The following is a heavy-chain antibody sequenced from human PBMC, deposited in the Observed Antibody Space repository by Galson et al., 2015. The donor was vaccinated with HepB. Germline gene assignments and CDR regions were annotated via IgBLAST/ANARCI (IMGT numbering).Heavy chain of an antibody. CDR2: TSAYNGNT. CDR3: ARDGRFVPAAIWGDYYYGVDV. Sequence: SVKVSCKASGYTFTSDGISWVRQAPGQGLEWMGWTSAYNGNTNYAQKFEGRVTMTTDTFTSTAYMELRSLISGDTAVYYCARDGRFVPAAIWGDYYYGVDVWGQGTTVTVSS. CDR1: GYTFTSDG. V-gene: IGHV1-18*04. J-gene: IGHJ6*02. D-gene: IGHD2-2*02.